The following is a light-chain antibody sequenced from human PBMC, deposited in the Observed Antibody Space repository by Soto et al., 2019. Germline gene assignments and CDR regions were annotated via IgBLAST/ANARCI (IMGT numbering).Light chain of an antibody. J-gene: IGKJ5*01. CDR3: QQRSYPIT. Sequence: EIVLTQSPGTLSLSPGDIATLSCRASQSVGSYLAWYQQKPGQAPRPLIYGASKRAPGVSARFSGSGSESDFTLTISSLEPEDFAVYYCQQRSYPITFGQGTRLEIK. CDR2: GAS. V-gene: IGKV3-11*01. CDR1: QSVGSY.